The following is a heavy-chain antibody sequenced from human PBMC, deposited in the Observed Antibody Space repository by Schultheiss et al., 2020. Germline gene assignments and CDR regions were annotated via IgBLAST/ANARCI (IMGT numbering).Heavy chain of an antibody. V-gene: IGHV3-20*04. CDR1: GFTFDDYG. CDR3: ARIPSCYSYYYGMDV. J-gene: IGHJ6*02. CDR2: INWNGGST. D-gene: IGHD2-15*01. Sequence: GGSLRLSCAASGFTFDDYGMSWVRQAPGKGLEWVCGINWNGGSTCYGDSVKGRFTISRDNAKNSLYLQMNSPRAEDTALYYCARIPSCYSYYYGMDVWGQGTTVTVSS.